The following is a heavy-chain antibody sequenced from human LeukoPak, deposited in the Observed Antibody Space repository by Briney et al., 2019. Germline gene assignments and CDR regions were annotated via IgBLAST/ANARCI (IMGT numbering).Heavy chain of an antibody. CDR3: ARIGGDLQDS. D-gene: IGHD3-16*01. J-gene: IGHJ4*02. V-gene: IGHV4-38-2*02. CDR1: GYSISSGYY. Sequence: SSETLSLTCIVSGYSISSGYYWGWIRQPPGKGLEYIGSIYHSGNTYYNSSLKSRVTISVDTSKNHFSLKLTSVTAADTAVYYCARIGGDLQDSWGQGTLVTVSS. CDR2: IYHSGNT.